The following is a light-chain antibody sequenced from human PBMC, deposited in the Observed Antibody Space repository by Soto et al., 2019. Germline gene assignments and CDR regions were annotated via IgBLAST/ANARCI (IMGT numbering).Light chain of an antibody. CDR1: QSFRGL. V-gene: IGKV3-11*01. J-gene: IGKJ5*01. CDR2: DAS. Sequence: EIVMTQSPATLSVSTGERATLSCRASQSFRGLLAWYQQKPGQAPRLLIYDASNRATGIPARFSGSGSGTDFTLTISSLEPEDFAVYYCQQRSNWPITFGQGTRLEIK. CDR3: QQRSNWPIT.